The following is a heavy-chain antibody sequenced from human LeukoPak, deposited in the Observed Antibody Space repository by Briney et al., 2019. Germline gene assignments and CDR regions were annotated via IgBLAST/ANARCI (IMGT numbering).Heavy chain of an antibody. V-gene: IGHV3-7*01. CDR3: ARHLSGVPGYTYGRGIDY. D-gene: IGHD5-18*01. J-gene: IGHJ4*02. Sequence: GGSLRLSCAASGFTFSSYWMSWVRQAPGKGLEWVANIKKDGSEKYYVDSVKGRFTISRDNAKTSLYLQMISLRAEDTAVYYCARHLSGVPGYTYGRGIDYWGQGTLVTVSS. CDR1: GFTFSSYW. CDR2: IKKDGSEK.